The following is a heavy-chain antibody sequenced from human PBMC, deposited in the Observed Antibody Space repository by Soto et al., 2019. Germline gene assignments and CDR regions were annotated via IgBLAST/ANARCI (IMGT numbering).Heavy chain of an antibody. Sequence: QVQLVQSGAEVKKPGSSVKVSCKASGGTFSSYAISWVRQAPGQGLEWMGGIIPIFGTADYAQKVQGRVTITADESTSTAYVELSSLRSEDTAVYYCAKNPENYYYGMDVWGQGTTVTVSS. CDR3: AKNPENYYYGMDV. CDR1: GGTFSSYA. CDR2: IIPIFGTA. V-gene: IGHV1-69*12. J-gene: IGHJ6*02.